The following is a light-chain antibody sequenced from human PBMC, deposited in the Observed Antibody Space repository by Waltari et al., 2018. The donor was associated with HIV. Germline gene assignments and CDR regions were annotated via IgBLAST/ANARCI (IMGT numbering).Light chain of an antibody. V-gene: IGKV4-1*01. CDR2: WAS. CDR1: QSLFYSSNNRHY. CDR3: HQYHTPPWA. Sequence: DIVLTQSPDSLAVSLGERATINCKASQSLFYSSNNRHYLAWFQQKPGQPPKLVFYWASARESGVPERFSGSGSGTDFTLTITSLQAEDVAVYYCHQYHTPPWAFGQGTKVEIK. J-gene: IGKJ1*01.